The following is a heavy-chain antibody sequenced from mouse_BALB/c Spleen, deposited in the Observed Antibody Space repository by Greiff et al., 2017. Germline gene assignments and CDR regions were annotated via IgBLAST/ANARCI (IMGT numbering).Heavy chain of an antibody. V-gene: IGHV1S22*01. J-gene: IGHJ4*01. D-gene: IGHD2-2*01. Sequence: LQQPGSELVRPGASVKLSCKASGYTFTSYWMHWVKQRHGQGLEWIGNIYPGSGSTNYDEKFKSKGTLTVDTSSSTAYMHLSSLTSEDSAVYYCTRSGGYDPYYYAMDYWGQGTSVTVSS. CDR1: GYTFTSYW. CDR3: TRSGGYDPYYYAMDY. CDR2: IYPGSGST.